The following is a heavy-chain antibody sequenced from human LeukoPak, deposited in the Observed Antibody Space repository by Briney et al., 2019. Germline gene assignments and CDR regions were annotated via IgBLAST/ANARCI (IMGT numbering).Heavy chain of an antibody. D-gene: IGHD3-3*01. V-gene: IGHV3-64*02. J-gene: IGHJ3*01. CDR3: ARAFRPASDPHDFSDF. CDR1: GFTFTNHP. CDR2: ISPSGDRT. Sequence: GGSLRLSCAASGFTFTNHPMHWVRQASGKRLQYVSSISPSGDRTWYTDSVKGRFTISRDNSKNTMYLQMGSRRPEDMGVYYCARAFRPASDPHDFSDFWGRGTTVTVSS.